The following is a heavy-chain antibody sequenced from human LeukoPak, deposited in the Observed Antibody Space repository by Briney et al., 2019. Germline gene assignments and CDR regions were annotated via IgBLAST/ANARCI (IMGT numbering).Heavy chain of an antibody. J-gene: IGHJ4*02. CDR1: GFTVSSDY. V-gene: IGHV3-53*01. CDR3: AREGGGSSGWGRYFDY. D-gene: IGHD6-19*01. CDR2: IYSGGST. Sequence: GGSLRLSCAASGFTVSSDYMSWVRQAPGKGLEWVSVIYSGGSTYYADSVKGRFTISRDNSKNTLCLQMNSLRAEDTAVYYCAREGGGSSGWGRYFDYWGQGTLVTVSS.